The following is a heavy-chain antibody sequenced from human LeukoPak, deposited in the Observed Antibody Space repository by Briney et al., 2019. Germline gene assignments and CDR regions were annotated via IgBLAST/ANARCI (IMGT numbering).Heavy chain of an antibody. D-gene: IGHD5-18*01. CDR1: GFTFDDYA. Sequence: GGSLRPSCAASGFTFDDYAMHWVRQAPGKGLEWVSGISWNSGSIGYADSVKGRFTISRDNSKNTLYLQMKSLRAEDTAVYYCLYGYKIAHYWGQGTLVTVSS. CDR2: ISWNSGSI. V-gene: IGHV3-9*01. CDR3: LYGYKIAHY. J-gene: IGHJ4*02.